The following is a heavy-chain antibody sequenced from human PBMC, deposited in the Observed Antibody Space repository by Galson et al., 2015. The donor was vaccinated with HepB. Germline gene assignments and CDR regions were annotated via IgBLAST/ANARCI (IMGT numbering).Heavy chain of an antibody. Sequence: SLRLSCAASGFTFSSYAMHWVRQAPGKGLEYVSAISSNGGSTYYADSVKGRFTISRDNSKNTLYLQMSSLRAEDTAVYYCVKDWLYCSTSSCQDYWGQGTLVTVSS. CDR3: VKDWLYCSTSSCQDY. V-gene: IGHV3-64D*06. CDR2: ISSNGGST. J-gene: IGHJ4*02. D-gene: IGHD2-2*01. CDR1: GFTFSSYA.